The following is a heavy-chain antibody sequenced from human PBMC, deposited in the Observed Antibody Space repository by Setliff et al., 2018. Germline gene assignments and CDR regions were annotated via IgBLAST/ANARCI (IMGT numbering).Heavy chain of an antibody. V-gene: IGHV4-59*01. J-gene: IGHJ5*02. CDR3: ARGVYCSSTSCSPGLNWFDP. D-gene: IGHD2-2*01. CDR2: IYYSGST. CDR1: GGSISSYY. Sequence: SETLSLTCTVSGGSISSYYWSWIRQPPGKGLEWIGYIYYSGSTNYNPSLKSRVTISVDTSKNQFSLKLSSVTAADTAVYYCARGVYCSSTSCSPGLNWFDPWGQGTLVTVSS.